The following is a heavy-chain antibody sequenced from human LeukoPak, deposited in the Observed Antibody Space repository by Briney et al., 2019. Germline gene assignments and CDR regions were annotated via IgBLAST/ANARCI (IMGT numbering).Heavy chain of an antibody. CDR1: GYTFTSYY. D-gene: IGHD2-21*01. CDR3: ARDQIDWFDP. J-gene: IGHJ5*02. Sequence: ASVKVSCKASGYTFTSYYMHWVRQAPGQGLEWMGLINPTGGSTGYAQKFQGRVTMTRDTSISTAYMELSRLRSDDTAVYYCARDQIDWFDPWGQGTLVTVSS. V-gene: IGHV1-2*06. CDR2: INPTGGST.